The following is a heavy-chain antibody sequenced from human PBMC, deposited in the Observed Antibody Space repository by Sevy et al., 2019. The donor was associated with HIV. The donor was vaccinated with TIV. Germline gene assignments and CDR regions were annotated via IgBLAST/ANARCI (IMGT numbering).Heavy chain of an antibody. D-gene: IGHD3-10*01. CDR2: MRQDGSEK. CDR1: GFTFSSYW. CDR3: ARGIYGSGSRLGLGY. Sequence: GGSLRLSCAASGFTFSSYWMTWVRQAPGKGVEWVANMRQDGSEKYYGDSVKGRFTISRDNAKNSLYLQMNSLRAEDTAVYYCARGIYGSGSRLGLGYWGQGTLVTVSS. J-gene: IGHJ4*02. V-gene: IGHV3-7*01.